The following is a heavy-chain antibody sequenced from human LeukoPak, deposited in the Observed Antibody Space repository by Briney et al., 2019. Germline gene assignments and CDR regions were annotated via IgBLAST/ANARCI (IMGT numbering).Heavy chain of an antibody. CDR1: GFTFSSYA. CDR2: ISYDGSNK. CDR3: GSRNYGSGSYYSPLVF. V-gene: IGHV3-30*01. D-gene: IGHD3-10*01. Sequence: AGGSLRLSCAASGFTFSSYAMHWVRQAPGKGLEWVAGISYDGSNKYYADSVKGRFTISRDNSKNTLYLQMHSLRAEDTAVYYWGSRNYGSGSYYSPLVFWGQGTLVTVSS. J-gene: IGHJ4*02.